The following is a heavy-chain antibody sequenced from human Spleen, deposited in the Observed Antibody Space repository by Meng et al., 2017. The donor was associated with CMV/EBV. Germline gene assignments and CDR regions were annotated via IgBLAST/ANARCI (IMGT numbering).Heavy chain of an antibody. D-gene: IGHD6-13*01. J-gene: IGHJ4*02. CDR2: VSAYNGNT. CDR1: SYNFINNG. V-gene: IGHV1-18*01. CDR3: ARAAGSSWYEPFDY. Sequence: SSYNFINNGVSRVRPAPGQGLEYMGWVSAYNGNTNFAQKLQGRVTMTTDTSTSTAYMELRSLRSDDTAVYYCARAAGSSWYEPFDYWGQGTLVTVSS.